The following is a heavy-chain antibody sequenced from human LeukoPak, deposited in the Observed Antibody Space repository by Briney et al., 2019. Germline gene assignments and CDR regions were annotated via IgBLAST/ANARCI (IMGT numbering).Heavy chain of an antibody. J-gene: IGHJ4*02. D-gene: IGHD4/OR15-4a*01. Sequence: GGSLRLSCAASGFTFSSYWMHWVRQAPGKGLVWVSRINSDGSSTSYADSVKGRFTISRDNSKNTLYLQMNSLRAEGTAVYYCARRAGAYSHPYDYWGQGTLVTVSS. CDR2: INSDGSST. V-gene: IGHV3-74*01. CDR1: GFTFSSYW. CDR3: ARRAGAYSHPYDY.